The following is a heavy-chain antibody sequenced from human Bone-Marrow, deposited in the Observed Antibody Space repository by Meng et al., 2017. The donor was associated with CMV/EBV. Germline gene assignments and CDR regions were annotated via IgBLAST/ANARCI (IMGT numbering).Heavy chain of an antibody. CDR1: GGSISSSY. CDR3: ARGGIAAAFYNWFDP. J-gene: IGHJ5*02. D-gene: IGHD6-13*01. CDR2: IYYSGST. V-gene: IGHV4-59*01. Sequence: SCTGSGGSISSSYWSWIRQPPGKGLEWIGYIYYSGSTNYNPSLNSRVTISVDTSKNQFSLKLSSVTAADTLVYYCARGGIAAAFYNWFDPWGQGTLVTVSS.